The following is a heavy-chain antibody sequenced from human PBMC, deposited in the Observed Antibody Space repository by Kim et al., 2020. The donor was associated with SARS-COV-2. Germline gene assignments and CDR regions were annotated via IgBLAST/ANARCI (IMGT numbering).Heavy chain of an antibody. J-gene: IGHJ6*02. D-gene: IGHD2-2*01. CDR3: ARDQIVVVPAATLYSRGFDYYYYGMDV. Sequence: ASVKVSCKASGYTFTSYAMHWVRQAPGQRLEWMGWINAGNGNTKYSQKFQGRVTITRDTSASTAYMELSSLRSEDTAVYYCARDQIVVVPAATLYSRGFDYYYYGMDVWGQGTTVTVSS. CDR1: GYTFTSYA. V-gene: IGHV1-3*01. CDR2: INAGNGNT.